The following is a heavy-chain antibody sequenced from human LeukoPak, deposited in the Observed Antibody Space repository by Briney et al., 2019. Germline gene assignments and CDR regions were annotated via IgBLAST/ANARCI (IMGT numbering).Heavy chain of an antibody. J-gene: IGHJ2*01. Sequence: PGRSLRLSCAASGFTFSNSGMHWVRQAPGKGLEWVAVISFDGTNKKVADSVGGRFTVSRDNSKNTLYPQMNNLRVEDSAVYYCAKDLGSRPRYWFFDLWGRGTLVTVSS. CDR2: ISFDGTNK. CDR1: GFTFSNSG. D-gene: IGHD3-10*01. CDR3: AKDLGSRPRYWFFDL. V-gene: IGHV3-30*18.